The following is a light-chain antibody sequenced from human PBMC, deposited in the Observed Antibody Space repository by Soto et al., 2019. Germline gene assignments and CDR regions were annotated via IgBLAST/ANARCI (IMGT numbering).Light chain of an antibody. Sequence: DIQMTQSPSTLSGSVGDRVTITCRASQTISSWLAWYQQKPGKAPKLLIYDASSLESGVPSRFSGSGSGTEFTLTISXLQPDDFATYYCQQYNSYWTFGQGTKVDTK. CDR3: QQYNSYWT. V-gene: IGKV1-5*01. CDR2: DAS. CDR1: QTISSW. J-gene: IGKJ1*01.